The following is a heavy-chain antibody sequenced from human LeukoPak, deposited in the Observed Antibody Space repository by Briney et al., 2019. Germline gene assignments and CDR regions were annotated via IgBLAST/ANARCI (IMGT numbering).Heavy chain of an antibody. J-gene: IGHJ4*02. CDR3: ARVPYYYASSGYYEYDFDY. Sequence: SETLSLTCTVSGGSISSGSYDWSWIRQPAGKGLEWIGRIYTSGSTNYNPSLKSRVTISVDTSKNQFSLKLSSVTAADTAVYYCARVPYYYASSGYYEYDFDYWGQGTLVTVSS. V-gene: IGHV4-61*02. D-gene: IGHD3-22*01. CDR1: GGSISSGSYD. CDR2: IYTSGST.